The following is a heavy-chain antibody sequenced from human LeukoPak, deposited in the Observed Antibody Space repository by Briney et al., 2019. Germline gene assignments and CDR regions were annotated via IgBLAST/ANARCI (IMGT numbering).Heavy chain of an antibody. V-gene: IGHV4-30-2*01. J-gene: IGHJ4*02. D-gene: IGHD2-21*02. Sequence: SQTLSLTCAVSGGSISSGGYSWSWIRQPPGKGLEWIGYIYHSGSTYYSPSLKSRVTISVDTPKNQFSLKLTSVTAADTAVYYCARGPPYIVVVTAIGFFDHWGQGTLVTVSS. CDR2: IYHSGST. CDR1: GGSISSGGYS. CDR3: ARGPPYIVVVTAIGFFDH.